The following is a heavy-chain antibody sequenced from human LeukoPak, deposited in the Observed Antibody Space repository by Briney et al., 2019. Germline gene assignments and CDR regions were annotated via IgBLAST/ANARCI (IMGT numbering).Heavy chain of an antibody. CDR1: GYSISSGYY. CDR3: ASSMITFGGVIVHRLNY. Sequence: KPSETLSLTCTVSGYSISSGYYWGWIRQPPGKGLEWIGSIYHSGSTYYNPSLKSRVTISVDTSKNQFSLKLSSVTAADTAVYYCASSMITFGGVIVHRLNYWGQGTLVTVSS. J-gene: IGHJ4*02. D-gene: IGHD3-16*02. V-gene: IGHV4-38-2*02. CDR2: IYHSGST.